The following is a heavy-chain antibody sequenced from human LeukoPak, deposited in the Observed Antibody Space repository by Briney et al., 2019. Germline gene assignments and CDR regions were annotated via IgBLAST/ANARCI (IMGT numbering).Heavy chain of an antibody. D-gene: IGHD3-3*01. CDR2: IRYDGSNK. CDR3: AKDRGYDFWSGPSDY. J-gene: IGHJ4*02. V-gene: IGHV3-30*02. Sequence: GGSLRLSCAASGFSFSDYGMHWVRQAPAKGLEWVAFIRYDGSNKYYADSVKGRFTISRDNSKNTLYLQMNSLRAEDTAVYYCAKDRGYDFWSGPSDYWGQGTLVTVSS. CDR1: GFSFSDYG.